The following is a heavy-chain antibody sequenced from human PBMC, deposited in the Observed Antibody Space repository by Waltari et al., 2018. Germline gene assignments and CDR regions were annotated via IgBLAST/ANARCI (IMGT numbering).Heavy chain of an antibody. CDR1: GFTFKDYA. CDR3: VKDSAVVRMSDRYFDS. V-gene: IGHV3-23*01. D-gene: IGHD3-10*02. Sequence: VELLQSGGGLVQPGGSLRLSCAASGFTFKDYAMTWVGQAPGKGLEWVSTIYDGIVSKYYVDSLKGRFTISRDNNKDMLYLQMNSLRAEDTAIYYCVKDSAVVRMSDRYFDSWGRGVLVTVSS. CDR2: IYDGIVSK. J-gene: IGHJ4*02.